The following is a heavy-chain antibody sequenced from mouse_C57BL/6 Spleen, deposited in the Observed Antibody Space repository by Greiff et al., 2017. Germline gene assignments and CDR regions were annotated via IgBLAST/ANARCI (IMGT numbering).Heavy chain of an antibody. D-gene: IGHD1-1*01. Sequence: EVQLQQSGPELVKPGASVKISCKASGYTFTDYYMNWVKQSHGKSLEWIGDINPNNGGTSYNQKFKGKATLTVDKSSSTAYMELRSLTSEDSAVYYCARWYYGRREKNYYAMDDWGQGTSVTVSS. J-gene: IGHJ4*01. CDR3: ARWYYGRREKNYYAMDD. CDR1: GYTFTDYY. V-gene: IGHV1-26*01. CDR2: INPNNGGT.